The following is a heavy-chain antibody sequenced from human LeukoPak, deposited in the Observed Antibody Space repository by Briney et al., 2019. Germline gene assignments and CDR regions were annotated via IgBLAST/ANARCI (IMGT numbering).Heavy chain of an antibody. V-gene: IGHV1-69*05. CDR2: IIPIFGTA. CDR3: ARDQYSSSSPWFSFGY. D-gene: IGHD6-6*01. J-gene: IGHJ4*02. CDR1: GGTFSSYA. Sequence: SVKVSCKASGGTFSSYAISWVRQAPGQGLEWMGGIIPIFGTANYAQKFQGRVTITTDESTSTAYMELSSLRSEDTAVYYCARDQYSSSSPWFSFGYWGQGTLVTVSS.